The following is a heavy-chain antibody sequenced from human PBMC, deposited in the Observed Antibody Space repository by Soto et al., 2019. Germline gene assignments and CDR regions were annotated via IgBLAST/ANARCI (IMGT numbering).Heavy chain of an antibody. CDR2: ITASGGTT. V-gene: IGHV3-23*01. J-gene: IGHJ6*02. D-gene: IGHD3-3*01. CDR1: AFTISRYV. CDR3: AKDRNIGDFWIRYDYGMDV. Sequence: PGGSLRLSCAASAFTISRYVMSWGRQAPGKGLEWVSAITASGGTTYYADSVKGRFTVSKDNSKNTLYLHMNSLRAEDTAVYYCAKDRNIGDFWIRYDYGMDVWGQGTTVTVSS.